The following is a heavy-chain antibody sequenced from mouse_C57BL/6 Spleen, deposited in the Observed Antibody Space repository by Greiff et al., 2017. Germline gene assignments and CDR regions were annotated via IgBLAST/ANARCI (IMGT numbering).Heavy chain of an antibody. CDR2: LDPENGDT. CDR1: GFNIKDDY. V-gene: IGHV14-4*01. Sequence: EVQLQQSGAELVRPGASVKLSCTASGFNIKDDYMHWVKQRPEQGLEWIGWLDPENGDTEYASKFQGKATITADTSSNTAYLQLSSLTSEDTAVYYCTTATGYYAMDYWGQGTSVTVSS. J-gene: IGHJ4*01. CDR3: TTATGYYAMDY.